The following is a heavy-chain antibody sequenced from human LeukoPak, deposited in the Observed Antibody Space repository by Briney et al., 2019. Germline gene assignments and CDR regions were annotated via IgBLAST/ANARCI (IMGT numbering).Heavy chain of an antibody. CDR1: GFTFSSYA. CDR3: AKEGALGYCSSTSCEDAFDI. D-gene: IGHD2-2*01. J-gene: IGHJ3*02. Sequence: GGSLILSCAASGFTFSSYATSWVRQAPGKGLEWVSAISGSGGSTYYADSVKGRFTISRDNSKNTLYLQMNSLRAEDTAVYYCAKEGALGYCSSTSCEDAFDIWGQGTMVTVSS. CDR2: ISGSGGST. V-gene: IGHV3-23*01.